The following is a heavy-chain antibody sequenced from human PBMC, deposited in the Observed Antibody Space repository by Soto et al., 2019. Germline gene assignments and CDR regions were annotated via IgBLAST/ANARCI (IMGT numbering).Heavy chain of an antibody. J-gene: IGHJ6*03. V-gene: IGHV1-18*01. CDR3: ARLHGDYAYMDV. CDR1: GYTFTSYG. Sequence: XVKVSCKASGYTFTSYGISWVRQAPGQGLEWMGWISAYNGNTNYAQKLQGRVTMTTDTSTSTAYMELRRMRSDDTAVYYCARLHGDYAYMDVWGKGTTVTVSS. D-gene: IGHD4-17*01. CDR2: ISAYNGNT.